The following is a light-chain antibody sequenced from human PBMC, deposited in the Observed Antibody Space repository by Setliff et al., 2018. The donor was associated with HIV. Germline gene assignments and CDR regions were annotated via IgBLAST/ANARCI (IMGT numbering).Light chain of an antibody. CDR2: EVN. Sequence: SVLAQPPSASGSPGQSVTISCTGTSSDVGGYNYVSWYQQHPGKAPKLMIFEVNKRPSGVPDRFSGSKSGNTASLTVSGLQVADEADYYCSSYAGRNTLVFGGGTQLTVL. J-gene: IGLJ2*01. CDR3: SSYAGRNTLV. CDR1: SSDVGGYNY. V-gene: IGLV2-8*01.